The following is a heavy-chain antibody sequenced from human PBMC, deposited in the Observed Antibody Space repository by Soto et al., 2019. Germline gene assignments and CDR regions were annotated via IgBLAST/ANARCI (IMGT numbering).Heavy chain of an antibody. V-gene: IGHV1-69*13. CDR2: IIPIFGTA. D-gene: IGHD3-22*01. CDR3: ASGAPSYDSTPNY. CDR1: GCTFSSYA. Sequence: SVKVSCKASGCTFSSYAISWVRQAPGQGLEWMGGIIPIFGTANYAQKFQGRVTITADESTSTAYMELSSLRSEDTAVYYCASGAPSYDSTPNYWGQGTLVTVSS. J-gene: IGHJ4*02.